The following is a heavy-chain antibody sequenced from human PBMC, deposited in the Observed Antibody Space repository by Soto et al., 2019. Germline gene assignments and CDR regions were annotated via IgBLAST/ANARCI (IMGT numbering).Heavy chain of an antibody. Sequence: GGSLRLSCAASGFTFSSYAMHWVRQAPGKGLEWVAVISYDGSNKYYADSVKGRFTISRDNSKNTLYLQMNSLRAEDTAVYYCASSALLLRSPFDYWGQGTLVTVSS. D-gene: IGHD3-22*01. J-gene: IGHJ4*02. CDR3: ASSALLLRSPFDY. CDR2: ISYDGSNK. V-gene: IGHV3-30-3*01. CDR1: GFTFSSYA.